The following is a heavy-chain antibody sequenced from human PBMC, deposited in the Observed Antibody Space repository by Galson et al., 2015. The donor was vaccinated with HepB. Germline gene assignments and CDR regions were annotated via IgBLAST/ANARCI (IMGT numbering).Heavy chain of an antibody. CDR3: ARSLDPGICSSTSCYWFDP. CDR1: GGSISSGGYY. V-gene: IGHV4-31*03. J-gene: IGHJ5*02. Sequence: TLSLTCTVSGGSISSGGYYWSWIRQHPGKGLEWIGYIYYSGSTYYNPSLKSRVTISVDTSKNQFSLKLSSVTAADTAVYYCARSLDPGICSSTSCYWFDPWGQGTLVTVSS. CDR2: IYYSGST. D-gene: IGHD2-2*01.